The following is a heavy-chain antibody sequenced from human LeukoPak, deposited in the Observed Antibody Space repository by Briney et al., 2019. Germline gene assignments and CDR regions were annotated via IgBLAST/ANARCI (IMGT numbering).Heavy chain of an antibody. D-gene: IGHD2-2*01. V-gene: IGHV3-53*01. CDR3: ARRVGYCSSTSCYAPKYYFDY. Sequence: PGGSLRLSCAASGFTVSSNYMSWVRQAPGKGLEWVSVIYTGGTTYYADSVKGRFTISRDNSKNTLYLQMNSLRAEDTAVYYCARRVGYCSSTSCYAPKYYFDYWGQGTLVTVSS. J-gene: IGHJ4*02. CDR2: IYTGGTT. CDR1: GFTVSSNY.